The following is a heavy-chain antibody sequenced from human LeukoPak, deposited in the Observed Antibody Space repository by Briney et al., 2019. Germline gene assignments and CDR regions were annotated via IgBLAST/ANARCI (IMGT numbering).Heavy chain of an antibody. CDR1: GGSISSSSYY. CDR2: IYYSGST. CDR3: AREGSYELPNWFDP. V-gene: IGHV4-39*07. Sequence: PSETLSLTCTVSGGSISSSSYYWGWIRQPPGKGLEWIGSIYYSGSTYYNPSLKSRVTISVDTSKNQFSLKLSSVTAADTAVYYCAREGSYELPNWFDPWGQGTLVTVSS. J-gene: IGHJ5*02. D-gene: IGHD1-26*01.